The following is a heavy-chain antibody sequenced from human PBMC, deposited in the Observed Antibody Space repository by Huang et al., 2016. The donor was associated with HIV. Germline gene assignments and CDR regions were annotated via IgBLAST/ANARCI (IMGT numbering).Heavy chain of an antibody. D-gene: IGHD6-13*01. CDR3: AAHGRIVGIPAAPLRFDP. Sequence: QLQLQESGPGLVKPSETLSLTCTVSGGSISSSSYYWGWIRQPPGKGLEWIGSIYQSGTTYYNPSLKSRVTISGDTSRTQFSLKLSSVTAADTAVYYCAAHGRIVGIPAAPLRFDPWGQGTLVTVSS. CDR1: GGSISSSSYY. J-gene: IGHJ5*02. CDR2: IYQSGTT. V-gene: IGHV4-39*01.